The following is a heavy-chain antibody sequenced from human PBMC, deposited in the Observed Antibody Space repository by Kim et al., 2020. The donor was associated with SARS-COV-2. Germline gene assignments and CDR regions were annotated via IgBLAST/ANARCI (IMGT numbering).Heavy chain of an antibody. D-gene: IGHD5-18*01. J-gene: IGHJ6*02. V-gene: IGHV1-69*13. CDR2: IIPIFGSA. CDR1: GGTFSSYA. CDR3: AADTVMVTWYYYGMDV. Sequence: SVKVSCKASGGTFSSYAISWVRQAPGQGLEWMGGIIPIFGSANYAQKFQGKVTITADESTSTAYMELSSLRSEDTAIYYCAADTVMVTWYYYGMDVWGQGTTVTVSS.